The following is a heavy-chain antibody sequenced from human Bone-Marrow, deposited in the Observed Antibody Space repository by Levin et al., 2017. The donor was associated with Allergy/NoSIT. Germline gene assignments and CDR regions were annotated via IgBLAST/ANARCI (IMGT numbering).Heavy chain of an antibody. V-gene: IGHV3-9*01. Sequence: KVLEFVSGISWNSGSEGYAESVEGRFTVSRDNSKNSLYLQMNSLRPEDTAFYYCARDKDLNTYGYLLHWGLGTLVTVSS. CDR3: ARDKDLNTYGYLLH. J-gene: IGHJ1*01. CDR2: ISWNSGSE. D-gene: IGHD6-13*01.